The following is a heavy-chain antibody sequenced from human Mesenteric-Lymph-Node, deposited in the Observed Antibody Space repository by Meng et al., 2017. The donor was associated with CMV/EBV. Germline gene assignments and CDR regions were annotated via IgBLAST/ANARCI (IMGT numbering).Heavy chain of an antibody. Sequence: SETLSLTCTVSGGSISSYYWSWIRQPPGKGLEWIGYIYYSGSTNYNPSLKSRVTISVDTSKNQFSLKLSSVTAADTAVYYCARLTAAIPYWGQGTLVTVSS. V-gene: IGHV4-59*01. J-gene: IGHJ4*02. CDR1: GGSISSYY. CDR3: ARLTAAIPY. D-gene: IGHD2-2*01. CDR2: IYYSGST.